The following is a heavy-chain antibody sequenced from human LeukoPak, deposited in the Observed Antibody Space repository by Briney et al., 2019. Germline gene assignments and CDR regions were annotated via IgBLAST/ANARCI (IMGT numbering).Heavy chain of an antibody. CDR1: GGTFSSYA. J-gene: IGHJ4*02. Sequence: SVKVSCKASGGTFSSYAISWVRQAPGQGLEWMGRIIPIFGTANYAQKFQGRVTITTDESTSTAYMELSSLRSEDTGVYYCARDLFGPLDSSGYYCDYWGQGTLVTVSS. V-gene: IGHV1-69*05. CDR3: ARDLFGPLDSSGYYCDY. CDR2: IIPIFGTA. D-gene: IGHD3-22*01.